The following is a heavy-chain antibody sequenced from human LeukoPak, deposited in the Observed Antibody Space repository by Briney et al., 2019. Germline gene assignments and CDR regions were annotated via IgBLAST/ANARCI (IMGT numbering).Heavy chain of an antibody. D-gene: IGHD3-10*01. CDR1: GYSFTSYG. CDR2: ISVYNGNT. J-gene: IGHJ6*02. Sequence: GASVKDSCKASGYSFTSYGISWVRQAPGQGLEWMGWISVYNGNTDYAQKLQGRVTMTTDTSTSTAYMELRSLRSDDTAVYYCARVNGMVRGVSCMDVWGQGTTVTVSS. V-gene: IGHV1-18*01. CDR3: ARVNGMVRGVSCMDV.